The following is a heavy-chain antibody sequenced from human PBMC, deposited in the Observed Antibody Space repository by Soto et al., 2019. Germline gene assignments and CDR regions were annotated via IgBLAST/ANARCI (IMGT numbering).Heavy chain of an antibody. J-gene: IGHJ6*02. CDR2: ISSSSSTI. CDR1: GFTFSSYS. D-gene: IGHD3-3*01. CDR3: ARDRVLDYDFWSGYLQNMDV. V-gene: IGHV3-48*02. Sequence: GSLRLSCAASGFTFSSYSMNWVRQAPETGLEWVSYISSSSSTIYYADSVKGRFTISRDNAKNSLYLQMNSLRDEDTAVYYCARDRVLDYDFWSGYLQNMDVWGQGTTVTVSS.